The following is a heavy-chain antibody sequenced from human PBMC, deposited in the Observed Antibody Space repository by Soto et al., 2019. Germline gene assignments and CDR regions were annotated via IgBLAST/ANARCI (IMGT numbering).Heavy chain of an antibody. J-gene: IGHJ4*02. Sequence: PSLTCTVSGGSISSGGYYWSWIRQHPGKGLEWIGYIYYSGSTYYNPSLKSRVTISVDTSKNQFSLKLSSVTAADTAVYYCARCYSDSSGLKGLDYWCQGTLVTVSS. CDR1: GGSISSGGYY. CDR3: ARCYSDSSGLKGLDY. D-gene: IGHD3-22*01. CDR2: IYYSGST. V-gene: IGHV4-31*03.